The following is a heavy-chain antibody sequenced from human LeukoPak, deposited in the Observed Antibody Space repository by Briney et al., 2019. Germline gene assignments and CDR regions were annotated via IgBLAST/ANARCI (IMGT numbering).Heavy chain of an antibody. CDR3: ASTPYTIFGVVINYFDY. J-gene: IGHJ4*02. CDR1: GGSISSSSYY. Sequence: SETLSLTCTVSGGSISSSSYYWGWIRQPPGKGLEWIGSIYYSGSTYYNPSLKSRVTISVDTSKNQFSLKPSSVTAADTAVYYCASTPYTIFGVVINYFDYWGQGTLVTVSS. V-gene: IGHV4-39*01. D-gene: IGHD3-3*01. CDR2: IYYSGST.